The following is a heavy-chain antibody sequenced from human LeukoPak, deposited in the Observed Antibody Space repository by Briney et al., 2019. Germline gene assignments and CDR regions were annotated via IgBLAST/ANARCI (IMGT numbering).Heavy chain of an antibody. CDR1: GFTFDDYA. V-gene: IGHV3-9*03. CDR3: ARDRFRYCSGAKCSHFDF. Sequence: GGSLRLSCEASGFTFDDYAMHWVRQAPGKGLEWVSGINWNSNTIGYADSVKGRFTISRDNAKNSLYLQMNSLRADDMAFYYCARDRFRYCSGAKCSHFDFWGQGTLVTVSS. J-gene: IGHJ4*02. D-gene: IGHD2-15*01. CDR2: INWNSNTI.